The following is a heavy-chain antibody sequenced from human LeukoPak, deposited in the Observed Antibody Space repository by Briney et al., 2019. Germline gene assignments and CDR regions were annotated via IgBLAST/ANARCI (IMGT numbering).Heavy chain of an antibody. V-gene: IGHV3-7*05. CDR2: IKQDGSEN. CDR3: ATYWRYFDWLLSDI. J-gene: IGHJ3*02. D-gene: IGHD3-9*01. CDR1: GLTFCDYW. Sequence: RGSLRLSCEASGLTFCDYWMTWVRQAPGKGLECVANIKQDGSENHYVDSVKGRFTISRDNAKNSLSLQMNSLRAEDTAVYYCATYWRYFDWLLSDIWGLGTMVTVSS.